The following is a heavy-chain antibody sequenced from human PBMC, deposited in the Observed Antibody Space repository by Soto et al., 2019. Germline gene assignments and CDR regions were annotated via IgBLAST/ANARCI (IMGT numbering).Heavy chain of an antibody. D-gene: IGHD5-18*01. J-gene: IGHJ6*03. Sequence: ASVKVSCKASGYTFTSYDINWVRQATGQGLEWMGWMNPNSGNTGYAQKFQGRVTMTRNTSISTAYMELSSLRSEDTAVYYCARQIQQDYYYYCYMDVWGKGTTVTVSS. CDR1: GYTFTSYD. V-gene: IGHV1-8*01. CDR2: MNPNSGNT. CDR3: ARQIQQDYYYYCYMDV.